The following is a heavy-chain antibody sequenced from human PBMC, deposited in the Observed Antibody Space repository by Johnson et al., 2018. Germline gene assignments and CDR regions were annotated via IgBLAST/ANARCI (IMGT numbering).Heavy chain of an antibody. D-gene: IGHD6-19*01. J-gene: IGHJ3*02. CDR2: INWNGGST. CDR3: SRAAYSSGWYFGAFDI. V-gene: IGHV3-20*04. CDR1: GFMFDDYG. Sequence: VQLVQSGGGVVRPGGSLRLSCAASGFMFDDYGMSWVRQGPGKGLEWVSGINWNGGSTGYADSVKGRFTISRDNAKNPLYLQMNSLRAEDTALYYCSRAAYSSGWYFGAFDIWGQGTMVTVSS.